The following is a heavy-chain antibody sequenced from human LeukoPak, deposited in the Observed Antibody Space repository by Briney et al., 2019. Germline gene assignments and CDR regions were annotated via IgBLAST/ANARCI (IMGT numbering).Heavy chain of an antibody. CDR2: IIPIFGTA. CDR1: GGTFSSYA. D-gene: IGHD6-13*01. Sequence: GASVKVSCKASGGTFSSYAISWVRQAPGQGLEWMGGIIPIFGTANYAQKFQGRVTITADESTSTAYMELSSLRSEDTAVYYCARDWVAAAGSGYWGQGTLVTVSS. CDR3: ARDWVAAAGSGY. J-gene: IGHJ4*02. V-gene: IGHV1-69*13.